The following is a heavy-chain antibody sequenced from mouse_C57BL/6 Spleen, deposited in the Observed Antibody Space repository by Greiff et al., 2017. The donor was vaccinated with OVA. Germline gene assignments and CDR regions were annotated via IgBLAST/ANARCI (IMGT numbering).Heavy chain of an antibody. Sequence: QVQLQQPGAELVKPGASVKMSCKASGYTFTSYWITWVKQRPGQGLEWIGDIYPGSGSTNYNEKFKSKATLTVDTSSSTAYMQLSSLTSEDSAVYYGAREDYGSSYGYFDVWGTGTTVTVSS. CDR1: GYTFTSYW. J-gene: IGHJ1*03. CDR2: IYPGSGST. V-gene: IGHV1-55*01. CDR3: AREDYGSSYGYFDV. D-gene: IGHD1-1*01.